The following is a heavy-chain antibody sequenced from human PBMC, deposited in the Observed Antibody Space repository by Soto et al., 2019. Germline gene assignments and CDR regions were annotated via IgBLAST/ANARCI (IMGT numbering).Heavy chain of an antibody. J-gene: IGHJ4*02. CDR3: ANSQGVGGRLVTTFSFDY. V-gene: IGHV3-23*01. Sequence: QPVGSLRLSCAASGFAFSSYSMSWVRQAPGKGLRWVSVISGSGGSTFYSDSVKGRFTISRDNSNNTLHLQMNSLRAEDTAVYYCANSQGVGGRLVTTFSFDYWGQGTLVTVSS. CDR1: GFAFSSYS. D-gene: IGHD4-17*01. CDR2: ISGSGGST.